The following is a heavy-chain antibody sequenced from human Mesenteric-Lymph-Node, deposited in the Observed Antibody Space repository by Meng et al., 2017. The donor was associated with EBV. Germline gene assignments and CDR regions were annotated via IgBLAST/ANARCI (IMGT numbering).Heavy chain of an antibody. CDR2: IIPVLGRS. J-gene: IGHJ4*02. V-gene: IGHV1-69*01. CDR3: ARSERSFDWLTSFNF. D-gene: IGHD3-9*01. Sequence: QGRRVQSGGGWKQPGSSVKVSCKVSGGAFSSHAITWVRQAPGQGLEWMGGIIPVLGRSTHAQNFQGRVTFTADESTSTANMELSSLRSEDTAIYFCARSERSFDWLTSFNFWGQGTLVTVSS. CDR1: GGAFSSHA.